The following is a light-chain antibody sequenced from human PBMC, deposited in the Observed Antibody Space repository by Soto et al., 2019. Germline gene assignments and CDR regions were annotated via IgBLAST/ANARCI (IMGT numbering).Light chain of an antibody. V-gene: IGLV7-46*01. CDR3: LLSYSGARV. CDR1: TGAVTSGHY. Sequence: QAVVTQEPSLTVSPGGTVTLTCGSSTGAVTSGHYPYWFQQKPGQAPRTLIYDTGYKHSWTPARFSGSLLGGNAALTLSGAQPEDEAEYYCLLSYSGARVFGGGTQLTVL. CDR2: DTG. J-gene: IGLJ3*02.